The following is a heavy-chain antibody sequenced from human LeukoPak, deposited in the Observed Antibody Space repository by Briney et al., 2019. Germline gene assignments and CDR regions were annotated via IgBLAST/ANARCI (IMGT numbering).Heavy chain of an antibody. V-gene: IGHV3-30-3*01. CDR3: ASLGGYSYGQVDY. D-gene: IGHD5-18*01. Sequence: GRSLRLSCAASGFTFSSYAMHWVRQAPGKGLEWVAVIPYDGSNKYYADSVKGRFTISRDNSKNTLYLQMNSLRAEDTAVYYCASLGGYSYGQVDYWGQGTLVTVSS. CDR2: IPYDGSNK. CDR1: GFTFSSYA. J-gene: IGHJ4*02.